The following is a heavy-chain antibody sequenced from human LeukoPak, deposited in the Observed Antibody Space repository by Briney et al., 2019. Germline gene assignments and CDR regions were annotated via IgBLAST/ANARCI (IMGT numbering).Heavy chain of an antibody. V-gene: IGHV3-7*01. CDR1: GGTFSSYW. CDR3: ARDREYNWNDIDY. D-gene: IGHD1-1*01. CDR2: RKQDGSEK. Sequence: GGSLRLFCAASGGTFSSYWMSWVRQAPGKGLEWVANRKQDGSEKYYVDCVKGRFTISRDNAKNSLYLQMNSLRAEDTAVYYCARDREYNWNDIDYWGQGTLVTVSS. J-gene: IGHJ4*02.